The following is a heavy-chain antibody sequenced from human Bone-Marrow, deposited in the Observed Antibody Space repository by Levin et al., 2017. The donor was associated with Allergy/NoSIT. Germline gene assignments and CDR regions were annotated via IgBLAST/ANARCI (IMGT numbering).Heavy chain of an antibody. CDR1: GYAFTSYA. J-gene: IGHJ4*02. CDR2: VSANNGNT. CDR3: ARLRTFGRAYSWGGY. V-gene: IGHV1-18*01. D-gene: IGHD3-22*01. Sequence: GESLKISCKASGYAFTSYAIGWVRQAPGQGLESMGWVSANNGNTNYAQKLQGRLTMTTDTSTTTAYMELGSLTSDDTAVYYCARLRTFGRAYSWGGYWGQGTLVTVSS.